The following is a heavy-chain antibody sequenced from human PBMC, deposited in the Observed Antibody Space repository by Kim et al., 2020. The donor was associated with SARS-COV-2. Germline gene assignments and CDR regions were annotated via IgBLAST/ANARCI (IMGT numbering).Heavy chain of an antibody. Sequence: GGSLRLSCAASGFTFSSYGMHWVRQAPGKGLEWVAVIWYDGSNKYYADSVKGRFTISRDNSKNTLYLQMNSLRAEDTAVYYCARGSGYSSGWLDYWGQGTLVTVSS. V-gene: IGHV3-33*01. J-gene: IGHJ4*02. CDR1: GFTFSSYG. D-gene: IGHD6-19*01. CDR3: ARGSGYSSGWLDY. CDR2: IWYDGSNK.